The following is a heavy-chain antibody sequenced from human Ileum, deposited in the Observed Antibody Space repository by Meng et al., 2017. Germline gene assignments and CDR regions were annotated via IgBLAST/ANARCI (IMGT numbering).Heavy chain of an antibody. J-gene: IGHJ5*01. V-gene: IGHV6-1*01. Sequence: HVQRHPTGPSLLKPSHTLSLPCVISGDSVSSNSAAGNSIRQSPSWGLEWLGRTYYRSEWFHAYALSVQGRLTINSDTSKNQFSLQLNSVTPEDAAIYYCASGWALNSWGQGILVTVSS. D-gene: IGHD5-24*01. CDR3: ASGWALNS. CDR1: GDSVSSNSAA. CDR2: TYYRSEWFH.